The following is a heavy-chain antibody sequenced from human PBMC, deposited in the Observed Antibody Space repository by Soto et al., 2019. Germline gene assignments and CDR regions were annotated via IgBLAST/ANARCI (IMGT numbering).Heavy chain of an antibody. J-gene: IGHJ6*03. D-gene: IGHD3-9*01. CDR2: IIPIFGTA. Sequence: ASVKVSCKASGGTFSSYAISWVRQAPGQGLEWMGGIIPIFGTANYAQKFQGRVTITADESTSTAYMELSSLRSEDTAVYYCARDFRPGLGQGYYYYYMDVWGKGTTVTVSS. CDR1: GGTFSSYA. V-gene: IGHV1-69*13. CDR3: ARDFRPGLGQGYYYYYMDV.